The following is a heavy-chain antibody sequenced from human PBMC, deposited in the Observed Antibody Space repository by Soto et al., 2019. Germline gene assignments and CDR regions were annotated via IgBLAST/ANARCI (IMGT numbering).Heavy chain of an antibody. CDR1: GGSFSGYY. CDR2: INHSGST. CDR3: ARGTGGYSYGRSRVWFDP. Sequence: QVQLQQWGAGLLKPSATLSLTCAVYGGSFSGYYWSWIRQPPGQGLEWIGEINHSGSTNYNPSLKSRVTISGDTSKNQFSLKLSSVTAADTAVYYCARGTGGYSYGRSRVWFDPWGQGTLVTVSS. V-gene: IGHV4-34*01. J-gene: IGHJ5*02. D-gene: IGHD5-18*01.